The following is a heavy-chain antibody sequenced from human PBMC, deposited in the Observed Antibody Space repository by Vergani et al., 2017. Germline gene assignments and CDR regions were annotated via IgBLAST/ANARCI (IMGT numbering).Heavy chain of an antibody. Sequence: QVQLVESGGGVVQPGRSLRLSCAASGFTFSSYAMHWVRQAPGKGLEWVAVISYDGSNKYYADSVKGRFTISRDNSKNTLYLQMNSLRAEDTAVYYCRWSSESQNDGMDVWGQGTTVTVSS. J-gene: IGHJ6*02. D-gene: IGHD2-15*01. CDR2: ISYDGSNK. CDR1: GFTFSSYA. CDR3: RWSSESQNDGMDV. V-gene: IGHV3-30-3*01.